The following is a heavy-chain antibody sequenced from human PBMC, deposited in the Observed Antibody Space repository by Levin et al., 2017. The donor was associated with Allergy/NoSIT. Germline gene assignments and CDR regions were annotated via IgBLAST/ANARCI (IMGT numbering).Heavy chain of an antibody. CDR2: ISYDGSNK. D-gene: IGHD3-16*01. J-gene: IGHJ6*02. V-gene: IGHV3-30-3*01. CDR3: AGGNYGGGGSYYGMDV. CDR1: GFTFSGYS. Sequence: PGGSLRLSCAASGFTFSGYSMHWVRQAPGKGLEWVAVISYDGSNKYYADSVKGRFTISRDNSKNTLYLQMNSLRAEDTGVYYCAGGNYGGGGSYYGMDVWGQGTTVTVSS.